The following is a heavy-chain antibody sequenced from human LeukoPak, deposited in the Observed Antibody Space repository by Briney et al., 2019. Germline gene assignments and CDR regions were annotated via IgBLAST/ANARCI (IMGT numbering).Heavy chain of an antibody. CDR2: IRGSGGST. Sequence: PGGSLRLSCAASGFTFSTYAMTWVRQAPGKGLEWVSVIRGSGGSTYYADSVKGRFTISRDNSKNTVYLQVNSLRAEDTAVYYCAKDNGDAVGYFDYWGQGTLVTVSS. V-gene: IGHV3-23*01. D-gene: IGHD4-17*01. CDR1: GFTFSTYA. J-gene: IGHJ4*02. CDR3: AKDNGDAVGYFDY.